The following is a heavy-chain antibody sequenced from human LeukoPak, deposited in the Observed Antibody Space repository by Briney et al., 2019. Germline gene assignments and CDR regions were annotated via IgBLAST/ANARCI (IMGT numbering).Heavy chain of an antibody. V-gene: IGHV4-34*01. J-gene: IGHJ4*02. CDR1: GFTFADHA. Sequence: GSLRLSCTASGFTFADHAMSWVRQPPGKGLEWIGEINHSGSTNDNPSLKSRVTISVDTSKNQFSLKLSSVTAADTAVYYCARGVGFDWLPRNWGQGTLVTVSS. CDR3: ARGVGFDWLPRN. CDR2: INHSGST. D-gene: IGHD3-9*01.